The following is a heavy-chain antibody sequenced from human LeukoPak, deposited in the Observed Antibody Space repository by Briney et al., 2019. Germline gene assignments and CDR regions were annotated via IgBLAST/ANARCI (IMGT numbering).Heavy chain of an antibody. V-gene: IGHV1-18*01. D-gene: IGHD3-22*01. J-gene: IGHJ3*02. CDR1: GYTFTSYG. CDR2: ISAYNGNT. CDR3: ARDVRPSYYYDSSGYYGGIFDI. Sequence: GASVKVSCKASGYTFTSYGISWVRQAPGQGLEWMGWISAYNGNTNYAQKLQGRVTMTRDMSTSTVYMELISMRSEDTAVYYCARDVRPSYYYDSSGYYGGIFDIWGQGTMVTVSS.